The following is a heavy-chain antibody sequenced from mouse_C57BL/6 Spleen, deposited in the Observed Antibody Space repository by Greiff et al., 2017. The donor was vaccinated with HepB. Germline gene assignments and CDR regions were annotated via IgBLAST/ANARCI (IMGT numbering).Heavy chain of an antibody. D-gene: IGHD1-1*01. J-gene: IGHJ4*01. V-gene: IGHV5-17*01. CDR1: GFTFSDYG. CDR2: ISSGSSTI. CDR3: ATYYGSSYPDYYAMDY. Sequence: EVQRVESGGGLVKPGGSLKLSCAASGFTFSDYGMHWVRQAPEKGLEWVAYISSGSSTIYYADTVKGRFTISRDNAKNTLFLQMTSLRSEDTAMYYCATYYGSSYPDYYAMDYWGQGTSVTVSS.